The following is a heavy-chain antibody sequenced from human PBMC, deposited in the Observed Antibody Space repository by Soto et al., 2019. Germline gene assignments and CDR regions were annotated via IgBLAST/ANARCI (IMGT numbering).Heavy chain of an antibody. V-gene: IGHV1-69*06. Sequence: QVQLVQSGAEVKKPGSSVKVSCKASGGTFSSYAISWVRQAPGQGLEWMGGIIPVYGAANSAQKFQGRVTITADKSTTTAYVELSSLTSEDTAVYYCARDWVGGSWYFDLWGRGTLVTVSS. CDR3: ARDWVGGSWYFDL. CDR2: IIPVYGAA. D-gene: IGHD3-16*01. CDR1: GGTFSSYA. J-gene: IGHJ2*01.